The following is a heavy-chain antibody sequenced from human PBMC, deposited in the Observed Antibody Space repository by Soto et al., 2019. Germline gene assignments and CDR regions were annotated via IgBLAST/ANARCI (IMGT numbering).Heavy chain of an antibody. D-gene: IGHD3-10*01. Sequence: EVQLVESGGGLVQPGGSLRLSCAASGFTLSSYEVNWVRQAPGKGLEWVSYISSGGSTKYYADSVKGRFTISRDNAKNSVYLQMNSLRAEDTAVYYCARLLLLWVGEGSSRGMDVWGQGTTVTVSS. CDR2: ISSGGSTK. CDR3: ARLLLLWVGEGSSRGMDV. V-gene: IGHV3-48*03. J-gene: IGHJ6*02. CDR1: GFTLSSYE.